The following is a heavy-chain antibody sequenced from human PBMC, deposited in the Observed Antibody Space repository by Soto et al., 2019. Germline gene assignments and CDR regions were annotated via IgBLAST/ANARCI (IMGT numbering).Heavy chain of an antibody. V-gene: IGHV1-69*08. D-gene: IGHD4-17*01. CDR2: IIPILGIA. Sequence: QVQLVQSGAEVKKPGSSVKVSCKASGGTFSSYTISWVRQAPGQGLEWMGRIIPILGIANYAQKFQGRVTITADKSTSTAYMELSSLRSEDTAVYYCARDYGDYYFDYWAREPWSPSPQ. CDR3: ARDYGDYYFDY. CDR1: GGTFSSYT. J-gene: IGHJ4*02.